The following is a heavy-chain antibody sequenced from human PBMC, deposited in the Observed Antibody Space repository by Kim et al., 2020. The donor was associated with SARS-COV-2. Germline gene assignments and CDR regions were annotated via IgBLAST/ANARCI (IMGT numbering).Heavy chain of an antibody. V-gene: IGHV3-9*01. CDR2: ISWNSGSI. D-gene: IGHD1-26*01. J-gene: IGHJ4*02. CDR3: AKGLWELAEFDY. Sequence: GGSLRLSCAASGFTFDDYAMHWVRQAPGKGLEWVSGISWNSGSIGYADSVKGRFTISRDNAKNSLYLQKNSLRAEDAALYYCAKGLWELAEFDYWGQGTLVTVSS. CDR1: GFTFDDYA.